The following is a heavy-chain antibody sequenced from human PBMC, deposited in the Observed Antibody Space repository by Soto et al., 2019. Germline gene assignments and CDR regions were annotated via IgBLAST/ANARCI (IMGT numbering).Heavy chain of an antibody. CDR3: AKGSLRPPTWNNWFDP. J-gene: IGHJ5*02. D-gene: IGHD3-22*01. CDR2: ISWNSGSI. CDR1: GFTFDDYA. V-gene: IGHV3-9*01. Sequence: EVQLVESGGGLVQPGRSLRLSCAASGFTFDDYAMHWVRQAPGKGLEWVSGISWNSGSIGYADSVKGRFTISRDNAKNSLYLQRNSLRAEDTALYYCAKGSLRPPTWNNWFDPWGQGTLVTVSS.